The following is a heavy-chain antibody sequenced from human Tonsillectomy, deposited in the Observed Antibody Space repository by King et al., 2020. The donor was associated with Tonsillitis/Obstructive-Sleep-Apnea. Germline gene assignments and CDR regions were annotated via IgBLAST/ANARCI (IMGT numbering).Heavy chain of an antibody. CDR2: IYYRGNT. J-gene: IGHJ5*02. CDR3: ARVIPRGRFEGSRLDP. V-gene: IGHV4-39*07. D-gene: IGHD1-26*01. CDR1: GGSISNSGYD. Sequence: QLQESGQGLVRPSETLSLTCIVSGGSISNSGYDWGWIRQSPGKGLEWIGKIYYRGNTNYNPSLQSRVSISVDTSKNQFSLKFNSVTAADTAVYYCARVIPRGRFEGSRLDPWGQGTLVTVSS.